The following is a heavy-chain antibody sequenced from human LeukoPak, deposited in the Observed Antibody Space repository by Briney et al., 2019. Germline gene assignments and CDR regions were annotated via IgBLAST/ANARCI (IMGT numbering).Heavy chain of an antibody. Sequence: ASVKVPCKASGYTFTGYYMHWVRQAPGQGLEWMGWINPNSGDTNYAQKFQGRVTMTGDTSISTAYMELTRLRSDDTAVYYCARSWEHRFGYWGQGTLVTVSS. CDR3: ARSWEHRFGY. CDR2: INPNSGDT. V-gene: IGHV1-2*02. CDR1: GYTFTGYY. J-gene: IGHJ4*02. D-gene: IGHD1-26*01.